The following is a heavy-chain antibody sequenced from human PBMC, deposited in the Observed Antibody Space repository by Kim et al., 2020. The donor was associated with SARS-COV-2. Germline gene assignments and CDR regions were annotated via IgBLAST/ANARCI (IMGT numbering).Heavy chain of an antibody. J-gene: IGHJ2*01. Sequence: GGSLRLSCAASGFTFSDYYMSWIRQAPGKGLEWVSYISSSSSYTNYADSVKGRFTISRDNAKNSLYLQMNSLRAEDTAVYYCARGGYCSSTSCSGWYFDLWGRGTLVTVSS. V-gene: IGHV3-11*05. CDR3: ARGGYCSSTSCSGWYFDL. CDR1: GFTFSDYY. CDR2: ISSSSSYT. D-gene: IGHD2-2*01.